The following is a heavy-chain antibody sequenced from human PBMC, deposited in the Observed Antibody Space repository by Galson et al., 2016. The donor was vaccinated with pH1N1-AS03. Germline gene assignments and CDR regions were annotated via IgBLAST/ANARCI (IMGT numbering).Heavy chain of an antibody. CDR3: ARRVYVTGGPTGDWFDP. V-gene: IGHV5-10-1*01. D-gene: IGHD2-8*02. CDR1: GSTFIRYW. J-gene: IGHJ5*02. CDR2: IDPTDSYT. Sequence: QSGAEVKKPGESLRISCKGSGSTFIRYWINWVRQVPGKGLEWMGRIDPTDSYTNYSPSFQGHVTISVDESISTAYLQWNSLKASDTAIYFCARRVYVTGGPTGDWFDPWGQGTPVTVSS.